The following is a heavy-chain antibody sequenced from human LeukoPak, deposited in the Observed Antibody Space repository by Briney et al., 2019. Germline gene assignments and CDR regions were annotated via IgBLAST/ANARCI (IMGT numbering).Heavy chain of an antibody. CDR1: GGSFSGYY. J-gene: IGHJ6*03. D-gene: IGHD3-10*01. CDR2: INHSGST. CDR3: ARGLHSDYYGVPYYYYYYTDV. Sequence: SETLSLTCAVYGGSFSGYYWSWIRQPPGKGLEWIGEINHSGSTNYNPSLKSRVTISVDTSKNQFSLKLSSVTAADTAVYYCARGLHSDYYGVPYYYYYYTDVWGKGTTVTVSS. V-gene: IGHV4-34*01.